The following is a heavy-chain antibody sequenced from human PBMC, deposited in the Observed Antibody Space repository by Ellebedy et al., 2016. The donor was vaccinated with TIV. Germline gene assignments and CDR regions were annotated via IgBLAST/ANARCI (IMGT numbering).Heavy chain of an antibody. D-gene: IGHD2-15*01. CDR1: GYSFSNNW. J-gene: IGHJ1*01. Sequence: PGGSLRLSCKGSGYSFSNNWIVWVRQMPGKGLEWMGIIYPGDSETKYSPSFQGQVTISADKSTTTAYLYWSSLKASDNATYYCVRLGGGGTYAAPFEHWGQGTLVIVSS. CDR2: IYPGDSET. V-gene: IGHV5-51*01. CDR3: VRLGGGGTYAAPFEH.